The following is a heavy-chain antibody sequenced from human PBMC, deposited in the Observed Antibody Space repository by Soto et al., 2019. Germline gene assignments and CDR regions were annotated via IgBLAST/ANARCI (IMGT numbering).Heavy chain of an antibody. CDR1: GGSITSHF. CDR2: LYDTGTT. J-gene: IGHJ5*02. V-gene: IGHV4-59*11. CDR3: ARDKGCSNSGCHNRFDP. Sequence: QVQLQESGPGLVRPSETLSLTCSVSGGSITSHFWSWIRQSPGKGLEWSGYLYDTGTTNYNPAHKRRVTISVDTSTYQFSLEMTSVTAADTAVYYCARDKGCSNSGCHNRFDPWGQGTLVYLSS. D-gene: IGHD2-8*01.